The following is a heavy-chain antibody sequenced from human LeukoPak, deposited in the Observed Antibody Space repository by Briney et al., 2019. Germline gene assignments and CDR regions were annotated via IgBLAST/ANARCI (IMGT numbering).Heavy chain of an antibody. V-gene: IGHV3-9*01. Sequence: GRSLRLSCAASGFTFDDYATHWVRQAPGKGLGWVSGISWNSGSIGYADSVKGRFTISRDNAKNSLYLQMNSLRAEDTALYYCAKDILLGNTVTTGYFDYWGQGTLVTVSS. CDR3: AKDILLGNTVTTGYFDY. D-gene: IGHD4-17*01. CDR1: GFTFDDYA. CDR2: ISWNSGSI. J-gene: IGHJ4*02.